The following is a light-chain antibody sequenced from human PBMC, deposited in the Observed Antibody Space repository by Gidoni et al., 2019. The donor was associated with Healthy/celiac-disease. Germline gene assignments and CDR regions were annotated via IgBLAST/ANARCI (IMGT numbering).Light chain of an antibody. Sequence: QSALTQPASVSGSPGQSITISCTGPSSDVGGYNYVSWYQQHPGKATKLMIYEVSNRPSGVSNRFSGSKSGNTASLTSSGLQAEDEADYYCSSYTSSSTLFGTGTKVTVL. CDR2: EVS. V-gene: IGLV2-14*01. J-gene: IGLJ1*01. CDR1: SSDVGGYNY. CDR3: SSYTSSSTL.